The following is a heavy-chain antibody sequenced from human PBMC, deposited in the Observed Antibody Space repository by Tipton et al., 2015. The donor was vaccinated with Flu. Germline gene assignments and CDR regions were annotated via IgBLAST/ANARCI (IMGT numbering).Heavy chain of an antibody. CDR2: ISGSGLST. Sequence: GSLRLSCAASGFTFSKYAMRWVRHAPGRGLEWVAHISGSGLSTYYADSLKGRFAISRDNSKNTVSLQMNSLRAEDTAVYYCARDRVVAVAGGGSMDVWGQGTTVSVS. J-gene: IGHJ6*02. CDR3: ARDRVVAVAGGGSMDV. CDR1: GFTFSKYA. D-gene: IGHD3-16*01. V-gene: IGHV3-23*01.